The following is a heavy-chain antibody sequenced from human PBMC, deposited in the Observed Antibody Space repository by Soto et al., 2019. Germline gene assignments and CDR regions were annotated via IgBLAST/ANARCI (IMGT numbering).Heavy chain of an antibody. CDR2: IAYDGSNK. CDR1: GFTFSSYA. CDR3: ARVSERPVDYGTDA. V-gene: IGHV3-30-3*01. J-gene: IGHJ6*02. D-gene: IGHD1-1*01. Sequence: GGSLRLSCADTGFTFSSYAMQWVRQAPGKGLEWVAVIAYDGSNKYYADSVKGRFTISRDNSKNTLYLQMNSLRAEDTAVYYCARVSERPVDYGTDAWGLGTTVTVSS.